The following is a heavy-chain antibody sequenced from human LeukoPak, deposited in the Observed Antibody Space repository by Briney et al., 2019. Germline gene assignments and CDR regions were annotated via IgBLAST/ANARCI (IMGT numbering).Heavy chain of an antibody. J-gene: IGHJ4*02. Sequence: SETLSLTCTVSGDSISSGFYYWGWIRQPPGKGLEWIETIYYSGSTNYNPSLKSRVTISVDTSKNQFSLKLSSVTAADTAVYYCARSLLGGSYYLFDYWGQGTLVTVSS. CDR2: IYYSGST. CDR3: ARSLLGGSYYLFDY. CDR1: GDSISSGFYY. V-gene: IGHV4-39*07. D-gene: IGHD1-26*01.